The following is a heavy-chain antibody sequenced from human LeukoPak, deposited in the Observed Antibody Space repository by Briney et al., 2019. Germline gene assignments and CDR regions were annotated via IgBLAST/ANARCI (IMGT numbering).Heavy chain of an antibody. D-gene: IGHD5-24*01. CDR2: VSGSGSST. J-gene: IGHJ4*02. CDR1: GFTFDNYA. V-gene: IGHV3-23*01. CDR3: AKSVDGYNYAERFFDY. Sequence: PGGSLRLSCAASGFTFDNYAMNWVRQAPGKGLEWVSGVSGSGSSTYYADSVKGRFTISRDKSKNTLFLQMSSLRAEDTAVYYCAKSVDGYNYAERFFDYWGQGTLVTVSS.